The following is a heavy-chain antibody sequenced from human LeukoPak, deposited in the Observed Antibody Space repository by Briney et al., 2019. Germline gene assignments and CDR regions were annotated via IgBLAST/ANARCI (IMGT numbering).Heavy chain of an antibody. D-gene: IGHD3-22*01. CDR1: GFTFITYG. CDR2: IWYDGSYK. J-gene: IGHJ4*02. Sequence: GGSLRLSCAASGFTFITYGMHWVRQAPVKGLEWVALIWYDGSYKYYADSVKGRFTISRDNSKNTLYLQMNSLRAEDTAVYYCAREYYDSSDYPRQHYFDYWGQGTLVTVSS. CDR3: AREYYDSSDYPRQHYFDY. V-gene: IGHV3-33*01.